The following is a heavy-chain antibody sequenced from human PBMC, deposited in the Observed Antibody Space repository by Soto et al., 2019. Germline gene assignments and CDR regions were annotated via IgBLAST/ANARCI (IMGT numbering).Heavy chain of an antibody. V-gene: IGHV3-23*01. CDR3: AKGPFGDYYDSSGFDP. CDR2: ISGSGGST. J-gene: IGHJ5*02. D-gene: IGHD3-22*01. Sequence: GGSLRLSCAASGFTFSSYAMSWVRQAPGKGLEWVSAISGSGGSTYYADSVKGRFTISRDNSKNTLYLQMNSLRAEDTAVYYCAKGPFGDYYDSSGFDPWGQGTLVPVSS. CDR1: GFTFSSYA.